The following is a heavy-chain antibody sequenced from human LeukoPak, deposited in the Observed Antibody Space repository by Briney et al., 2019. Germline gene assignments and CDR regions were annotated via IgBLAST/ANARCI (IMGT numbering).Heavy chain of an antibody. CDR3: ASLTIAVAGPRFDY. CDR2: IYYTGNT. Sequence: PSETLSLTCTVSGGSTSSYYWSWIRQPPGKGLEWIGYIYYTGNTNYNPSLKSRVTISLDTSKNQFSLKLSSVTAADTAVYYCASLTIAVAGPRFDYWGQGTLVTVSS. J-gene: IGHJ4*02. CDR1: GGSTSSYY. V-gene: IGHV4-59*01. D-gene: IGHD6-19*01.